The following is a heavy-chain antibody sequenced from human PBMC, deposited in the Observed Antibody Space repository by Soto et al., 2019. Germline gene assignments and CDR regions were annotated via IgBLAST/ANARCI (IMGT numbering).Heavy chain of an antibody. CDR3: XXXVXGGXXXXY. CDR2: IWYDGTTK. Sequence: QEQLVESGGGVVQPGRSLRLSCAASGFTFNNYGMHWVRQAPGKGLEWVAVIWYDGTTKYYADSVKGRFTISRDNSKNTLSLQMNSXRVEXXXXXXXXXXVXGGXXXXYWXQGTLVTXXX. V-gene: IGHV3-33*01. CDR1: GFTFNNYG. J-gene: IGHJ4*02. D-gene: IGHD2-15*01.